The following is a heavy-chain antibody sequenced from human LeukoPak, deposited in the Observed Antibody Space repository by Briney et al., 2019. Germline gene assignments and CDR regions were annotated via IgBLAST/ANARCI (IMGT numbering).Heavy chain of an antibody. CDR1: GFIFSHYG. CDR2: ITSRSTT. CDR3: AKDGNWARFED. Sequence: PGGSLRLSCAASGFIFSHYGMNWVRQAPGKGLEWVSGITSRSTTYYADSVKDRFTISRDNSKNMVWLQINSPTAEDTATYYCAKDGNWARFEDWGQGTLVTVSS. V-gene: IGHV3-23*01. D-gene: IGHD7-27*01. J-gene: IGHJ4*02.